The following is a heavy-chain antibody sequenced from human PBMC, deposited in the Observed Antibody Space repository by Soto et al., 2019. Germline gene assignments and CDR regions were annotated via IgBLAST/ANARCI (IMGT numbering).Heavy chain of an antibody. CDR1: GDSVSTASCC. V-gene: IGHV4-61*01. J-gene: IGHJ4*02. CDR3: ARGRYDSGWFDF. CDR2: ISYSGNT. D-gene: IGHD6-19*01. Sequence: PSETLSLTCTVSGDSVSTASCCWDWLRQSPGQGLEWIGYISYSGNTDYNPTLKNRVTISADTSKNQFSLRLTSVTAADTAVYYCARGRYDSGWFDFWGQGTPVTVSS.